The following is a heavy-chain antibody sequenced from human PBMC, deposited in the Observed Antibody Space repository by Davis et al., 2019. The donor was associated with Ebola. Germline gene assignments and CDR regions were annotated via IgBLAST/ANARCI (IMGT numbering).Heavy chain of an antibody. V-gene: IGHV3-30*04. Sequence: GESLKISCAASGFTFSSYATHWVRQAPGKGLEWVAVISYDGSNKYYADSVKGRFTISRDNSKNTLYLQMNSLRAEDTAVYYCARDLITQLFDYWGQGTLVTVSS. CDR3: ARDLITQLFDY. J-gene: IGHJ4*02. D-gene: IGHD3-10*01. CDR1: GFTFSSYA. CDR2: ISYDGSNK.